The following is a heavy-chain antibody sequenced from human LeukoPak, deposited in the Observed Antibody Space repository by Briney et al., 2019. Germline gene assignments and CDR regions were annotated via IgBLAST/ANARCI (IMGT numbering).Heavy chain of an antibody. CDR1: GFTFSDYW. D-gene: IGHD7-27*01. J-gene: IGHJ6*02. CDR3: ATYKNWVAGDV. CDR2: IKKDGDED. Sequence: GGSLRLSCAASGFTFSDYWMNWVRQAPGKGPEWVANIKKDGDEDHYVESVKGRFTVTRDNARNSLFLQMNSLRVEDTAVYYCATYKNWVAGDVWGQGTTVSVSS. V-gene: IGHV3-7*01.